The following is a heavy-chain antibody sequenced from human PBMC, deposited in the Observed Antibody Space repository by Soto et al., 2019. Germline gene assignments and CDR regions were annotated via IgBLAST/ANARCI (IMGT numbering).Heavy chain of an antibody. CDR3: ARDRSADRFVQYFQH. CDR1: GYSFTSYW. Sequence: GESLKISCKASGYSFTSYWITWVRQLPGKGLELVGRIDPSDSYTDYSPSFRGHVIISADKSINPAYLQWSSLTSEDTAVYSCARDRSADRFVQYFQHWGTGTLVTVSS. J-gene: IGHJ1*01. V-gene: IGHV5-10-1*01. D-gene: IGHD6-19*01. CDR2: IDPSDSYT.